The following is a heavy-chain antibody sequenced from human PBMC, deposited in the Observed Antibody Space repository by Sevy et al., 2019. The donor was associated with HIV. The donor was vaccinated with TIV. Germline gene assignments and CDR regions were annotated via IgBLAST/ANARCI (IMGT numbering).Heavy chain of an antibody. V-gene: IGHV3-7*01. Sequence: GESLKISCAASGFTLNNYWMHWVRQAPGKGLEWVANINQDGGVTYYVDSVRGRFTISRDNGRNLVFLQMNSLRVDDTALYFCVRAIAKDGSFWGQGTLVTVSS. D-gene: IGHD6-13*01. CDR3: VRAIAKDGSF. J-gene: IGHJ4*02. CDR1: GFTLNNYW. CDR2: INQDGGVT.